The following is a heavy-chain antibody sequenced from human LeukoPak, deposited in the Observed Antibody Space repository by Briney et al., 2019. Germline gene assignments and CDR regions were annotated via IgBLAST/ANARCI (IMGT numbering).Heavy chain of an antibody. J-gene: IGHJ2*01. CDR1: GGSFSGYY. D-gene: IGHD3-16*01. Sequence: TLSLTCAVYGGSFSGYYWSWIRQPPGKGLEWIGEINHSGSTNYNPSLKSRVTISVDTSKNQFSLKLSSVTAADTAVYYCARAALGAGLLWYFDLWGRGTLVTVSS. CDR2: INHSGST. CDR3: ARAALGAGLLWYFDL. V-gene: IGHV4-34*01.